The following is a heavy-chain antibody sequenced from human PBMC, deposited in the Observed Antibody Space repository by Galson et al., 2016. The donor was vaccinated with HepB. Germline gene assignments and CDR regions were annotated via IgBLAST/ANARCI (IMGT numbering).Heavy chain of an antibody. V-gene: IGHV5-51*03. D-gene: IGHD1-26*01. Sequence: QSGAEVKKPGESLKIACKASGYSFSTYWIAWVRQMPGKGLEWMGIIYPGDSDNRYSPSFQGQITISADKSITTAYLEWSSLKAPDTAVYYCATETPSTVGQNSFHFGYFQHWGQGTLVTVSS. CDR2: IYPGDSDN. J-gene: IGHJ1*01. CDR3: ATETPSTVGQNSFHFGYFQH. CDR1: GYSFSTYW.